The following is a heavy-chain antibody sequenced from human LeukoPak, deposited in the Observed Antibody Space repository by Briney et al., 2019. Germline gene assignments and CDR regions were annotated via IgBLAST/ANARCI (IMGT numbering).Heavy chain of an antibody. CDR1: GGSISSGGYY. CDR3: ARDGYSYGYRYYYYGMDV. D-gene: IGHD5-18*01. CDR2: IYYSGST. J-gene: IGHJ6*02. Sequence: PSETLSLTCTVSGGSISSGGYYWSWIRQHPGKGLEWIGYIYYSGSTYYNPSLKSRVTISVDTSKNQFSLKLSSVTAADTAVYYCARDGYSYGYRYYYYGMDVWGQGTTVTVSS. V-gene: IGHV4-31*03.